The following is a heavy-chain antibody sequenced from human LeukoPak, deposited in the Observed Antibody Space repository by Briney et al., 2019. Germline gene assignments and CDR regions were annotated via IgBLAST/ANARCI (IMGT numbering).Heavy chain of an antibody. Sequence: GASVKVSRKASGYTFTGYYMHWVRQAPGQGLEWMGWINPNSGGTNYAQKFQGRVTMTRDTSISTAYMELSRLRSDDTAVYYCAILRYCSSTSCYGSNNWFDPWGQGTLVTVSS. CDR1: GYTFTGYY. CDR3: AILRYCSSTSCYGSNNWFDP. CDR2: INPNSGGT. V-gene: IGHV1-2*02. J-gene: IGHJ5*02. D-gene: IGHD2-2*01.